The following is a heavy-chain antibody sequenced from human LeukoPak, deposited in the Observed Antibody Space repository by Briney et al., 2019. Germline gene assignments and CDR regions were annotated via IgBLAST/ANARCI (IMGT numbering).Heavy chain of an antibody. CDR2: IYYSGNT. D-gene: IGHD3-10*01. J-gene: IGHJ4*02. V-gene: IGHV4-59*01. CDR3: ARYRSGEVFDY. Sequence: SETLSLTCTVSGDLLSNYYWSWIRQPTGKGLEWIGYIYYSGNTNYNPSLKSRVTMSVDTSKNQFSLKLTSVTAADTAVYYCARYRSGEVFDYWGQGTLVTVSS. CDR1: GDLLSNYY.